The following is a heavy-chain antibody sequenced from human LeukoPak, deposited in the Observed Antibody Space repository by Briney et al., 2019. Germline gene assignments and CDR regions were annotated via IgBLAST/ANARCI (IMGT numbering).Heavy chain of an antibody. CDR2: ISPSGNII. J-gene: IGHJ3*02. CDR3: ATVAFGYAFDI. CDR1: GFTFSSFE. D-gene: IGHD3-10*01. V-gene: IGHV3-48*03. Sequence: GGSLRLSCAASGFTFSSFEMTWLRQAPGKGLEWVSYISPSGNIIHYADSVKGRFTISRDNAKNSLYLQMSSLRAEDTAVYYCATVAFGYAFDIWGQGTMVTVSP.